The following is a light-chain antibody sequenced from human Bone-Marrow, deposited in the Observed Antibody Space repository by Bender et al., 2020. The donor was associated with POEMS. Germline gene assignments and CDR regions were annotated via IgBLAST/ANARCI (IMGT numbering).Light chain of an antibody. J-gene: IGLJ2*01. CDR2: QDY. CDR1: SGSIASNY. CDR3: QSYDSSSVV. Sequence: NFMLTQPHSVSESPGKTVTISCTRSSGSIASNYVQWYQQRPGSSPPTLIYQDYQRPSGVPDRFSGSIDSSSNSASLTISGLKTEDEADYYCQSYDSSSVVFGGGTMLTVL. V-gene: IGLV6-57*01.